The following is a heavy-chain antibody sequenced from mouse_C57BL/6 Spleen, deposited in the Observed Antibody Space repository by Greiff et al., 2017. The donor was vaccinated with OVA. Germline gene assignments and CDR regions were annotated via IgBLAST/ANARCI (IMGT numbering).Heavy chain of an antibody. CDR1: GFSFNTYA. Sequence: DVKLVESGGGLVQPKGSLKLSCAASGFSFNTYAMNWVRQAPGKGLEWVARIRSKSNNYATYYADSVKDRFTISRDDSESMLYLQMNNLKTEDTAMYYCVSRDWFAYWGQGTLVTVSA. J-gene: IGHJ3*01. CDR2: IRSKSNNYAT. V-gene: IGHV10-1*01. CDR3: VSRDWFAY.